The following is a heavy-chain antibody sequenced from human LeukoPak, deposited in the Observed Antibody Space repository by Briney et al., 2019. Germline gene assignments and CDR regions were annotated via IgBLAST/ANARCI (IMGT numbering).Heavy chain of an antibody. V-gene: IGHV3-30*19. J-gene: IGHJ6*03. CDR2: ISYDGSNK. CDR1: GFTFSSYG. Sequence: GGSLRLSCAASGFTFSSYGMHWVRQAPGKGLEWVAVISYDGSNKYYADSVKGRFTISRDNSKNTLYLQMNSLRAEDTAVYYCAREARDNYYYYMDVWGKGTTVTVSS. CDR3: AREARDNYYYYMDV. D-gene: IGHD2-21*02.